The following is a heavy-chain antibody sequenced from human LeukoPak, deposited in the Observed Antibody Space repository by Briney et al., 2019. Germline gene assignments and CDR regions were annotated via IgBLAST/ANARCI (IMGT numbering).Heavy chain of an antibody. J-gene: IGHJ4*02. CDR2: IIPILGIA. V-gene: IGHV1-69*04. D-gene: IGHD5-24*01. CDR1: GGTFSSYA. Sequence: ASVKVSCKASGGTFSSYAISWVRQAPGQGLEWMGRIIPILGIANYAQKFQGRVTITADKSTSTAYMELSSLRSEDTAVYYCARAEMATVNAIDYRGQGTLVTVSS. CDR3: ARAEMATVNAIDY.